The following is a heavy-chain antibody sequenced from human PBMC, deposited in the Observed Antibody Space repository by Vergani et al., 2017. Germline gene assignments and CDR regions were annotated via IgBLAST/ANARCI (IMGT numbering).Heavy chain of an antibody. CDR3: AKWERFDVSDYYYGMDV. CDR1: GFTFSSYG. V-gene: IGHV3-30*18. J-gene: IGHJ6*02. CDR2: ISYDGSNK. Sequence: QVQLVESGGGVVQPGRSLRLSCAASGFTFSSYGMHWVRQAPGKGLEWGAGISYDGSNKYYADSVKGRFTISRDNSKNTLYLQMNSLRAEDTAVYYWAKWERFDVSDYYYGMDVWGQGSTVTVSS. D-gene: IGHD3-9*01.